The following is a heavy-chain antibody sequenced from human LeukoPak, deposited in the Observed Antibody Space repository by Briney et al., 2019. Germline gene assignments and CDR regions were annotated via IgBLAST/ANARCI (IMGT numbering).Heavy chain of an antibody. J-gene: IGHJ4*02. CDR1: GFTFSSYA. CDR2: ISGSGGST. V-gene: IGHV3-23*01. CDR3: AKALLAVAGSMDFDY. Sequence: PGGPLRLSCAASGFTFSSYAMSWVRQAPGKGLEWVLAISGSGGSTYYADSVKGRFTISRDNSKDTLYLQMNSLRAEDTAVYYCAKALLAVAGSMDFDYWGQGTLVTVSS. D-gene: IGHD6-19*01.